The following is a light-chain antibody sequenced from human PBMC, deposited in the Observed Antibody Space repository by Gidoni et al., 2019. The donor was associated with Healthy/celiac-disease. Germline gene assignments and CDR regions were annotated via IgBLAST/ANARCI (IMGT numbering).Light chain of an antibody. V-gene: IGKV1-5*03. CDR1: QSIDSW. CDR2: KAS. J-gene: IGKJ4*01. Sequence: DIQMTQSPSTLSASVGDRVTITCRASQSIDSWLAWYQQKPGRAPIPLIFKASSLEGGVPSRFSGSGSGTEFTLTISSLQPDDFATYSCQQYKSFPVTFGGGTKVEIK. CDR3: QQYKSFPVT.